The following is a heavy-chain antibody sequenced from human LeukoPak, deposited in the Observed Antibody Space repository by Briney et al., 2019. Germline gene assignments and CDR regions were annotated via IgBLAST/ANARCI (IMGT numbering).Heavy chain of an antibody. CDR2: IYHSGST. CDR1: GGSISSSSYY. J-gene: IGHJ4*02. CDR3: AIREGSSGYYSYY. Sequence: SETLSLTCTVSGGSISSSSYYWGWIRQPPGKGLEWIGSIYHSGSTYYNPSLKSRVTISVDTSKNQFSLKLSSVTAADTAVYYCAIREGSSGYYSYYWGLGTLVTVSS. D-gene: IGHD3-22*01. V-gene: IGHV4-39*07.